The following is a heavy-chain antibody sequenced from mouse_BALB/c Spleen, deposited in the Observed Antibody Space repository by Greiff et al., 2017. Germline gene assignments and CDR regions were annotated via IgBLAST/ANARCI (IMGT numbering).Heavy chain of an antibody. V-gene: IGHV10-1*02. Sequence: EVMLVESGGGLVQPKGSLKLSCAASGFTFNTYAMNWVRQAPGKGLEWVARIRSKSNNYATYYADSVKDRFTISRDDSQSMLYLQMNNLKTEDTAMYYCVRHEGTAYWGQGTLVTVSA. CDR1: GFTFNTYA. CDR3: VRHEGTAY. CDR2: IRSKSNNYAT. J-gene: IGHJ3*01. D-gene: IGHD3-3*01.